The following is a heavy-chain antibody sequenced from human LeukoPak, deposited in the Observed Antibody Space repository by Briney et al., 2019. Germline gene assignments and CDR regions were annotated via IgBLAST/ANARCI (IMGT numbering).Heavy chain of an antibody. Sequence: PSETLSLTCTVSGGSISSYYWSWIRQPPGKGLEWIGYIYYSGSTNYNPSLRSRVTISVDTSKNQFSLKLSSVTAADTPVYYCARGGNYGDYDGYFDYWGQGTLVTVSS. V-gene: IGHV4-59*08. D-gene: IGHD4-17*01. CDR3: ARGGNYGDYDGYFDY. CDR1: GGSISSYY. J-gene: IGHJ4*02. CDR2: IYYSGST.